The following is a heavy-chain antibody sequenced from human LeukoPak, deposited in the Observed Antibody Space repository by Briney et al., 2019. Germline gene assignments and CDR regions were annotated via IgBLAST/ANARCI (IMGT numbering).Heavy chain of an antibody. J-gene: IGHJ1*01. CDR2: IKSDGRT. CDR1: GFTFSNYW. V-gene: IGHV3-74*01. CDR3: ARAPSEIGGYYPEYFRH. Sequence: GGSLRLSCAAAGFTFSNYWMHWVRQAPGKGLVWVSRIKSDGRTNYADSVKGRFTISRDNAKNTVSLQMNSLRAEDTGVYYCARAPSEIGGYYPEYFRHWGLGTLVTVSS. D-gene: IGHD3-22*01.